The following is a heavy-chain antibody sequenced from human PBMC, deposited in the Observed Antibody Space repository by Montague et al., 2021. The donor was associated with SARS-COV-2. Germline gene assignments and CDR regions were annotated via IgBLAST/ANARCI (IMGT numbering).Heavy chain of an antibody. CDR2: NSIAGDT. CDR3: AKDFNWSDGN. J-gene: IGHJ4*02. Sequence: LSLSCSASGFTFSKYDMNWLRQAPGKGLEWVSVNSIAGDTNYAASVRGRFTISRDNSKNTVYLQMNSLRAEDTAMYYCAKDFNWSDGNWGQGTMVTVSS. CDR1: GFTFSKYD. V-gene: IGHV3-23*01. D-gene: IGHD1-20*01.